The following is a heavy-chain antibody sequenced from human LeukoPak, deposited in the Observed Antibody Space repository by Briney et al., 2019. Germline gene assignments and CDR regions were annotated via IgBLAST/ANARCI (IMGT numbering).Heavy chain of an antibody. CDR1: GFTFSSYA. V-gene: IGHV3-30*04. Sequence: GGSLRLSCAASGFTFSSYAMHWVRQAPGKGLEWVAVISYDGSNKYYADSVKGRFTISRDNSKNTLYLQMNSLRAEDTAVYYCAKAFLEWLLYPAMDYYYGMDVWGQGTTVTVSS. CDR2: ISYDGSNK. J-gene: IGHJ6*02. D-gene: IGHD3-3*01. CDR3: AKAFLEWLLYPAMDYYYGMDV.